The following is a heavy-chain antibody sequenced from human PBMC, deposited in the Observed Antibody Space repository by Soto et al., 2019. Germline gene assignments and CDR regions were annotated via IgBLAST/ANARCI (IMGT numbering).Heavy chain of an antibody. CDR3: AKHDFWTLYNTGLDS. Sequence: EVQLLESGGGLVQPGGSLRLSCTASGFTFTSYAMSWVRQAPGKGLEWESGISGSGGDTKSADSVKGPFTISRDNFKTMLYLQMNSLRAEDTAVYYCAKHDFWTLYNTGLDSWGQGTLVTVSS. D-gene: IGHD3-3*01. CDR2: ISGSGGDT. CDR1: GFTFTSYA. J-gene: IGHJ4*02. V-gene: IGHV3-23*01.